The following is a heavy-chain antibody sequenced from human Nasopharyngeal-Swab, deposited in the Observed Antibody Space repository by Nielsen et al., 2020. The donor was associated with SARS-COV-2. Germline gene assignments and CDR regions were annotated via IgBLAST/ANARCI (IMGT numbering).Heavy chain of an antibody. D-gene: IGHD3-3*01. Sequence: ASVKVSCKASGYTFTSYAMHWVRQAPGQRLEWMGWINAGNGNTKYSQKFQGRVTSTRDTSASTAYMELSSLRSEGTAVYYCAKDFKVYDFWSGNLYGYYGMDVWGQGTTVTVSS. J-gene: IGHJ6*02. V-gene: IGHV1-3*01. CDR1: GYTFTSYA. CDR3: AKDFKVYDFWSGNLYGYYGMDV. CDR2: INAGNGNT.